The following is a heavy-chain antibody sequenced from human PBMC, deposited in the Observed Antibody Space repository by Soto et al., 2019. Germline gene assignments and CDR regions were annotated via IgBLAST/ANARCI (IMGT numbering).Heavy chain of an antibody. CDR3: AKLTGTGDFYFYYGMDV. CDR1: GFTFSTYG. CDR2: IGNSVAST. J-gene: IGHJ6*02. V-gene: IGHV3-23*01. Sequence: EVQLLESGGGLVQPGGSLRLSCAASGFTFSTYGMSWVRQAPGKGLEWVSGIGNSVASTYYADSVKGRFTISKDNSKNTLYLQMNSLRAEDTALYYCAKLTGTGDFYFYYGMDVWGQGTTVTVSS. D-gene: IGHD2-8*02.